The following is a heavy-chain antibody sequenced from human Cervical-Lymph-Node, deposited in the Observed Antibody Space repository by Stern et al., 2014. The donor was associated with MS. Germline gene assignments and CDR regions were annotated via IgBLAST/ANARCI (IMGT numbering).Heavy chain of an antibody. V-gene: IGHV3-23*04. J-gene: IGHJ6*02. CDR3: AKPPMAARNFYYYYYGMDV. D-gene: IGHD5-24*01. CDR2: ISGSGGST. Sequence: EMQLVESGGGLVQPGGALRLSCAASGFTFSSYAISWVRQAPGKGLEWVSAISGSGGSTYYADSVKGRFTISRDNSKNTLYLQMNSLRAEDTAVYYCAKPPMAARNFYYYYYGMDVWGQGTTVTVSS. CDR1: GFTFSSYA.